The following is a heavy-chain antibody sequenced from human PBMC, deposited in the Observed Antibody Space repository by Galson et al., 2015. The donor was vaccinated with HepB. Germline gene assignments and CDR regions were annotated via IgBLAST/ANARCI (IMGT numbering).Heavy chain of an antibody. CDR2: MSNTRTYI. CDR3: ARDATLRFLDWPSSDAFDI. V-gene: IGHV3-21*01. CDR1: GFSFSTYN. Sequence: SLRLSCAASGFSFSTYNMNWVRPAPGKGLEWVSSMSNTRTYIYYADSVKGRFTISRDNAKNSLYLQMDSLRAEDTAVYYCARDATLRFLDWPSSDAFDIWGQGTMVTVSS. J-gene: IGHJ3*02. D-gene: IGHD3-3*01.